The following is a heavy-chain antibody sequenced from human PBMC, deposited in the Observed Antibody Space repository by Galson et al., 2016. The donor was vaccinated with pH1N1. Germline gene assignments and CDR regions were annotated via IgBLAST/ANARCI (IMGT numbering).Heavy chain of an antibody. CDR2: INAHNGKT. V-gene: IGHV1-18*01. J-gene: IGHJ3*01. D-gene: IGHD3-16*01. CDR1: GYTFTSFG. CDR3: ARGAIMYAFAD. Sequence: SVKVSCKASGYTFTSFGITWARQAPGQGLEWMGWINAHNGKTDYAPRVQGRVTMTINTTTSTTYMELRSLRSDDTTVYYCARGAIMYAFADWGEGTMVTVS.